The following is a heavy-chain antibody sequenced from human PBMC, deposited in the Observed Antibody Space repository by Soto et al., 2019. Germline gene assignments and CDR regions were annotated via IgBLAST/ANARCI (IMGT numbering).Heavy chain of an antibody. Sequence: EVQLVESGGGLVQPGGSLRLSCAASGFTFSSYEMNWVRQAPGKGLEWVSYISSSGSTIYYADSVKGRFIISRDNAKNSLYLQMNSLRAEDTAVYYCASSCSGGSCYSGDYWGQGTLVTVSS. CDR1: GFTFSSYE. J-gene: IGHJ4*02. V-gene: IGHV3-48*03. D-gene: IGHD2-15*01. CDR3: ASSCSGGSCYSGDY. CDR2: ISSSGSTI.